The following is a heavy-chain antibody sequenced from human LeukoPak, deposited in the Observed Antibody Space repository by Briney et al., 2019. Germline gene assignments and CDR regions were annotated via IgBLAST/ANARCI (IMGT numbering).Heavy chain of an antibody. Sequence: ASVRVSCKASGYIFNNYYIHWVRQAPGQGLEWMGILNPSGASTSSAQKFQGRVTMTSDTSTSTVFMELSSLRSDDTAVYYCAREVVVRGPGIAAAASGYWGQGTLVTVSS. J-gene: IGHJ4*02. CDR3: AREVVVRGPGIAAAASGY. CDR2: LNPSGAST. V-gene: IGHV1-46*02. D-gene: IGHD6-13*01. CDR1: GYIFNNYY.